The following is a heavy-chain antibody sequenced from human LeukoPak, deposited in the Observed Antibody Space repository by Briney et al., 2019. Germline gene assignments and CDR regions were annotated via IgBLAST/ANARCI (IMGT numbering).Heavy chain of an antibody. V-gene: IGHV3-30*04. Sequence: GGSLRLSCAASGFTFSSYVMHWVRQAPGKGLEWVAIISYDGSNEYYADSVKGRFTISRDNSKNTLYLQMNSLRAEDTAVYYCASWSHSGYWGQGTLVTVSS. J-gene: IGHJ4*02. CDR1: GFTFSSYV. D-gene: IGHD1-26*01. CDR2: ISYDGSNE. CDR3: ASWSHSGY.